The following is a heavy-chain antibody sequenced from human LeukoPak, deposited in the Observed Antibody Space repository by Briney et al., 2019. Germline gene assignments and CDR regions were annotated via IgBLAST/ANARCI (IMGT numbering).Heavy chain of an antibody. Sequence: SETLSLTRTVSDDSFTDYFWSWIRQPPGKGLEWIAHVHYSGSTKSSPSLRSRVTTSVDTSKKQFSLKLSSVTAADAAVYYCARHGNRGYYSLFYWGRGTLVTVSS. D-gene: IGHD3-22*01. J-gene: IGHJ4*02. CDR3: ARHGNRGYYSLFY. CDR1: DDSFTDYF. CDR2: VHYSGST. V-gene: IGHV4-59*08.